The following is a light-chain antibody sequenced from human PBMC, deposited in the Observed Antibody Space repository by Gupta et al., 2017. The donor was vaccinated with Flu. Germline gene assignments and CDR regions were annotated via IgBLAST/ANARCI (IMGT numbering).Light chain of an antibody. CDR2: GAS. J-gene: IGKJ4*01. V-gene: IGKV3-20*01. CDR1: QSVSSGY. Sequence: EIVLTQSPGTLSLSPGERATLSCRASQSVSSGYLAWYQQEPGQAPRLLIYGASTRATGIPDRFSGSGSGTDFTITISRLEPEDFAVYYCQKYSSSVTFGGGTKVEIK. CDR3: QKYSSSVT.